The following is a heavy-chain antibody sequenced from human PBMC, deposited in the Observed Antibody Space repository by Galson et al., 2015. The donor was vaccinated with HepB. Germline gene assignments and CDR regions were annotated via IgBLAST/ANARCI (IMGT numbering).Heavy chain of an antibody. V-gene: IGHV4-31*11. CDR1: GGSFSGYY. Sequence: TLSLTCAVYGGSFSGYYWSWIRQHPGKGLEWIGYIYYSGSTYYNPSLKSRVTISVDTSKNQFSLKLKSVTAADTAVYYCARDTCSGGSCYGPNYYHGMGVWGQGTTVSVSS. CDR3: ARDTCSGGSCYGPNYYHGMGV. D-gene: IGHD2-15*01. J-gene: IGHJ6*02. CDR2: IYYSGST.